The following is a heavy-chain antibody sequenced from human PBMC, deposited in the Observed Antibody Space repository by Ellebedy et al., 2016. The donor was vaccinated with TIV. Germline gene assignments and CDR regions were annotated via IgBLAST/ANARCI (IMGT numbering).Heavy chain of an antibody. CDR1: GFTFSSYS. CDR3: ARGRYYYGSGSYCFPFDY. D-gene: IGHD3-10*01. J-gene: IGHJ4*02. CDR2: ISSSSSYI. V-gene: IGHV3-21*01. Sequence: PGGSLRLSCSASGFTFSSYSMNWVRQAPGKGLEWVSSISSSSSYIYYADSVKGRFTISRDNAKNSLYLQMNSLRAEDTAVYYCARGRYYYGSGSYCFPFDYWGQGTLVTVSS.